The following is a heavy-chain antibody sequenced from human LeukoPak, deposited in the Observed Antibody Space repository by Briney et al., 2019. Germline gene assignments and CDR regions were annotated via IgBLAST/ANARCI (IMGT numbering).Heavy chain of an antibody. J-gene: IGHJ4*02. V-gene: IGHV3-33*01. D-gene: IGHD6-13*01. CDR3: ARQGSSWYSPGY. CDR2: IWYDGSNK. CDR1: GFTFSSYG. Sequence: GGSLRLSFAASGFTFSSYGMHWVRQAPGKGLEWVAVIWYDGSNKYYADSVKGRFTISRDNSKNTLYLQMNSLRAEDTAVYYCARQGSSWYSPGYWGQGTLVTVSS.